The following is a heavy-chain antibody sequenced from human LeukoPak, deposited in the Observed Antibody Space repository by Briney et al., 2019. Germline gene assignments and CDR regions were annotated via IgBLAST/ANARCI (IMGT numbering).Heavy chain of an antibody. CDR2: IYYTGNT. J-gene: IGHJ4*02. D-gene: IGHD3/OR15-3a*01. Sequence: SETLSLTCTVSVVSISSSYSYWGWIRQPPGMGLEWIGSIYYTGNTYYNASLKSQVSISIDTSKNQSSLKLTSVTAADTAVYYCARQTGSGLFILPGGQGTLVTVSS. V-gene: IGHV4-39*01. CDR1: VVSISSSYSY. CDR3: ARQTGSGLFILP.